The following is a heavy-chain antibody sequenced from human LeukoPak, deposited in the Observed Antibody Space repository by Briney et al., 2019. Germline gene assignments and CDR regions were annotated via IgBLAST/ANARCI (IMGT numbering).Heavy chain of an antibody. CDR2: INPNSGGT. CDR1: GYTFTGYY. V-gene: IGHV1-2*02. D-gene: IGHD3-10*01. CDR3: ARDFEYYASGSYS. J-gene: IGHJ5*02. Sequence: ASVKVSCMASGYTFTGYYMHWVRQAPGQGLEWMGWINPNSGGTNYAQKFQGRVTMTRDTSISTAYMELSRLRSDDTAVYYCARDFEYYASGSYSWGQGTLVTVSS.